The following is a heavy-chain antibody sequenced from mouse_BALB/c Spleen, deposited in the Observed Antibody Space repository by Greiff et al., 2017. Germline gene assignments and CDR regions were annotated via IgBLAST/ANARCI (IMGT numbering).Heavy chain of an antibody. CDR3: ASTATLGYAMDY. J-gene: IGHJ4*01. CDR2: ISYSGST. CDR1: GYSITSDYA. D-gene: IGHD1-2*01. V-gene: IGHV3-2*02. Sequence: EVKLVESGPGLVKPSQSLSLTCTVTGYSITSDYAWNWIRQFPGNKLEWMGYISYSGSTSYNPSLKSRISITRDTSKNQFFLQLNSVTTEDTATYYCASTATLGYAMDYWGQGTSVTVSS.